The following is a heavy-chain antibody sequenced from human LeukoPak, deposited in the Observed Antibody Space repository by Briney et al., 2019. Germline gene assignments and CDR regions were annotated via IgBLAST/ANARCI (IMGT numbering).Heavy chain of an antibody. CDR2: VSDTDGST. CDR3: AKLVTDV. Sequence: GGSLRLSCAASGFTFSIYDMSWVRQAPGKGLEWVSSVSDTDGSTYYADSVKGRFTISRDNSKNTLYLQMNSLRAEGTAVYYCAKLVTDVWGQGTTVTVSS. V-gene: IGHV3-23*01. D-gene: IGHD2-8*02. J-gene: IGHJ6*02. CDR1: GFTFSIYD.